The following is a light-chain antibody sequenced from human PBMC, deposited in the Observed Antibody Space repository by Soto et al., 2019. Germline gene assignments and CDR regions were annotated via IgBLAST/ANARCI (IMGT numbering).Light chain of an antibody. J-gene: IGKJ1*01. V-gene: IGKV1-5*01. Sequence: DIQMTQSPPTLSASVGDRVTITCRASQSISSWLAWYQQRPGKAPNLLIYDVSSLESGVPSRFSGSGSGTEFTLTISSLQPDDFSTYYCQQYTNDPWTFGQGTNVDIK. CDR2: DVS. CDR1: QSISSW. CDR3: QQYTNDPWT.